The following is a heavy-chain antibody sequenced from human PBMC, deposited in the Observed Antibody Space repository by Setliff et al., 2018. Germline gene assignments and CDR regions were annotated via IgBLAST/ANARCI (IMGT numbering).Heavy chain of an antibody. V-gene: IGHV3-7*01. Sequence: GGSLRLSCAASGFTFSGYWMSWVRQAPGKGLEWVANIKQDGSEKYYVDSVKGRFTISRDNAKNSLYLQMNSLRAEDTAVYYCARGGYNFWSGYPYYYYYYGMDVWGQGTTVTVSS. D-gene: IGHD3-3*01. CDR2: IKQDGSEK. CDR3: ARGGYNFWSGYPYYYYYYGMDV. J-gene: IGHJ6*02. CDR1: GFTFSGYW.